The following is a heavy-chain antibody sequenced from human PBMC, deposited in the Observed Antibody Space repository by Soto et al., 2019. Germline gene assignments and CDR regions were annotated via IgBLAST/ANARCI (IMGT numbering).Heavy chain of an antibody. Sequence: QVQLVQSGAEVKKPGSSVSVACKASGCTFSGYTINWVRQAPGQGLEWMGRIIPVQLLSTYAPNFEDRVTITADTSTTTAYMELRNLTSGDTALYSCARDSAHGWACWGQGTLLIVPS. J-gene: IGHJ4*02. D-gene: IGHD6-19*01. CDR1: GCTFSGYT. CDR3: ARDSAHGWAC. CDR2: IIPVQLLS. V-gene: IGHV1-69*04.